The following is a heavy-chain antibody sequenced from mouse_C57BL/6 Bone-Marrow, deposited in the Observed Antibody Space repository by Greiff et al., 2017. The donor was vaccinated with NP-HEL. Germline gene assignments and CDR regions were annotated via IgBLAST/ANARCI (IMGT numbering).Heavy chain of an antibody. D-gene: IGHD2-1*01. J-gene: IGHJ2*01. CDR1: GYTFTSYW. CDR2: IDPSDSYT. V-gene: IGHV1-69*01. Sequence: QVQLKHPGAELVMPGASVKLSCKASGYTFTSYWMHWVKQRPGQGLEWIGEIDPSDSYTNYNQKFKGKSTLTVDKSSSTAYMQLSSLTSEDSAVYYCARSSTMDYWGQGTTLTVSS. CDR3: ARSSTMDY.